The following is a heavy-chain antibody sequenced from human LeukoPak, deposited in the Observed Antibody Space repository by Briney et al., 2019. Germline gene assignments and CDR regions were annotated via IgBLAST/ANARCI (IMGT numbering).Heavy chain of an antibody. Sequence: GGSLRLSCAASGFTFRNYDMHWVRQFPGRGLEWVSAIGIADDTHYPDSVKGRFTISRENAKNSLYLQMNSLRAEDTAVYYCARGFTIFGNFDYWGQGTLVTVSS. V-gene: IGHV3-13*01. J-gene: IGHJ4*02. D-gene: IGHD3-3*01. CDR2: IGIADDT. CDR1: GFTFRNYD. CDR3: ARGFTIFGNFDY.